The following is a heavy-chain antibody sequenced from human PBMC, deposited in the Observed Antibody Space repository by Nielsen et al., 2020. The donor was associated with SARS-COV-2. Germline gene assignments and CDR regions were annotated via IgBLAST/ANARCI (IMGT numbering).Heavy chain of an antibody. CDR2: INPNTGGT. CDR1: GYTFTGYY. CDR3: AVDYYGGNPVGFGY. D-gene: IGHD4-23*01. Sequence: ASVKVSCKASGYTFTGYYMHWVRQAPGQGLEWMGRINPNTGGTNYAQKFQGRVTMTKDTSISTAYMELSSLRSDDTAVYYCAVDYYGGNPVGFGYWGQGTLVTVSS. V-gene: IGHV1-2*06. J-gene: IGHJ4*02.